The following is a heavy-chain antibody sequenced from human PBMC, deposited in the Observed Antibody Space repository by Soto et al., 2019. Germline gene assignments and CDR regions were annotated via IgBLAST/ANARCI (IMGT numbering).Heavy chain of an antibody. J-gene: IGHJ4*02. CDR3: ARDDCSSTSCYTDY. CDR2: IKQDGSET. V-gene: IGHV3-7*01. Sequence: GGSLRLSCAASGFTFSSYWMSWVRQAPGKGLEWVANIKQDGSETYYVDSVKGRFTITRDNAKNSLYLQMNSLRAEDTAVYYCARDDCSSTSCYTDYWGQGTLVTVSS. CDR1: GFTFSSYW. D-gene: IGHD2-2*02.